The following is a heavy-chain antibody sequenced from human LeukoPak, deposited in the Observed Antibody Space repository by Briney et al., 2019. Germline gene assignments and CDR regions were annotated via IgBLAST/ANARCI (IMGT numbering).Heavy chain of an antibody. V-gene: IGHV4-34*01. CDR2: INHSGST. J-gene: IGHJ6*03. CDR1: GGSFSGYY. D-gene: IGHD3-16*01. CDR3: ARGYGGIYYYYMDV. Sequence: SETLSLTCAVYGGSFSGYYWSWIRQPPGKGLEWIGEINHSGSTNYNPSLKSRVTISVDTSKNQFSLKLSSVTAADTAVYYCARGYGGIYYYYMDVWGKGTTVTISS.